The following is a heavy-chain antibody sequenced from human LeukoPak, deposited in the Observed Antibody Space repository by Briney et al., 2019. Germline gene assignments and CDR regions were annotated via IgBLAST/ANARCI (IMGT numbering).Heavy chain of an antibody. D-gene: IGHD3-22*01. V-gene: IGHV3-64D*09. CDR2: INDYGDRT. Sequence: SGGSLRLSCSAPGFTFSSCAMHWARQAPGMGLEYVSGINDYGDRTHYGDSVRGRVTISRDDSKNTVHLQMSSLRAGDTAVYYCARDGYSIGYFYDLWGQGTLVTVSS. J-gene: IGHJ4*02. CDR3: ARDGYSIGYFYDL. CDR1: GFTFSSCA.